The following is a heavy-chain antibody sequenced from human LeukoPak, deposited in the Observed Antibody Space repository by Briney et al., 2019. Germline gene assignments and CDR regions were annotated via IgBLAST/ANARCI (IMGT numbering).Heavy chain of an antibody. CDR3: ARSYSGSWGIDD. CDR1: GFAFSNYA. Sequence: GGSLRLSCTTSGFAFSNYAMNWVRQAPGKGPEWVSGISGFNTYYADSVKGRFTISRDNSRNTLFLQMNSLRAEDTALYYCARSYSGSWGIDDWGQGTLVTVSS. V-gene: IGHV3-23*01. D-gene: IGHD1-26*01. J-gene: IGHJ4*02. CDR2: ISGFNT.